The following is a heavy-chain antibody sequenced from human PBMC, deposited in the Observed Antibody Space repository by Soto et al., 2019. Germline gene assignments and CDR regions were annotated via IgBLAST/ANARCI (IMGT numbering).Heavy chain of an antibody. J-gene: IGHJ4*02. CDR1: GGSMISYY. CDR3: ARHPGYGLYYFDY. Sequence: SETLSLTCTVSGGSMISYYWVWIRQPPGKGLEWIGSIYYSGSTYYNPSLKSRVTISVDTSKNQFSLKLSSVTAADTAVYYCARHPGYGLYYFDYWGQGTLVTVSS. D-gene: IGHD5-18*01. V-gene: IGHV4-39*01. CDR2: IYYSGST.